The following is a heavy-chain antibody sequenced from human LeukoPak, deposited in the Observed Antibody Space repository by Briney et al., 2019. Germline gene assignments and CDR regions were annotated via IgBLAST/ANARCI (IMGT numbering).Heavy chain of an antibody. CDR2: ISGDGGST. D-gene: IGHD3-22*01. V-gene: IGHV3-43*02. CDR1: GFTFDDYA. Sequence: GGSLRLSCAASGFTFDDYAMHWVRQAPGKGLEWVSLISGDGGSTYYADSVKGRFTISRDNSKNSLYLQMNSLRTEDTALYYCAKETDLGDYYVSSGFDYWGQGTLVTVSS. CDR3: AKETDLGDYYVSSGFDY. J-gene: IGHJ4*02.